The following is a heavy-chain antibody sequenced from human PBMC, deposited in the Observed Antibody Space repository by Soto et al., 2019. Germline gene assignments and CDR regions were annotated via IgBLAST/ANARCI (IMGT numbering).Heavy chain of an antibody. CDR2: ISAYNGNT. CDR3: AREGQYDFWSGYYYYGMDV. J-gene: IGHJ6*02. CDR1: GYTFTSYG. D-gene: IGHD3-3*01. Sequence: QVQLVQSGAEVKKPGASVKVSCKASGYTFTSYGISWVRRAPGQGLEWMGWISAYNGNTNYAQKLQGRVTMTTDTSTSTAYMELRSLRSDDTAVYYCAREGQYDFWSGYYYYGMDVWGQGTTVTVSS. V-gene: IGHV1-18*04.